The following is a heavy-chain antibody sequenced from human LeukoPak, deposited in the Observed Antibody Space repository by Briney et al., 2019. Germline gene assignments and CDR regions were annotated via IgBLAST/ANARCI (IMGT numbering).Heavy chain of an antibody. CDR2: IYSGGST. CDR3: ASAREYCGSAECYEYFQH. D-gene: IGHD2-21*01. Sequence: GGSLRLSCAASGVTVGTNSMSWARQSPGKGLEWVSVIYSGGSTYNADSVNGRFTVSRDNSGNTLFLQMNNLRAEDTALYFCASAREYCGSAECYEYFQHWGQGTLVIVSS. V-gene: IGHV3-53*01. J-gene: IGHJ1*01. CDR1: GVTVGTNS.